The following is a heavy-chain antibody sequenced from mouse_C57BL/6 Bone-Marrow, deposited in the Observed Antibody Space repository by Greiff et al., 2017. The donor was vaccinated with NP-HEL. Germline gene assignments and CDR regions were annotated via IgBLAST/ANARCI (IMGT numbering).Heavy chain of an antibody. J-gene: IGHJ4*01. Sequence: EESGPGLVKPSQSLSLTCSVTGYSITSGYYWNWIRQFPGNKLEWMGYISYDGSNNYNPSLKNRISITRDTSKNQFFLKLNSVTTEDTATYYCASTTVRDYYAMDYWGQGTSVTVSS. CDR3: ASTTVRDYYAMDY. CDR1: GYSITSGYY. V-gene: IGHV3-6*01. D-gene: IGHD1-1*01. CDR2: ISYDGSN.